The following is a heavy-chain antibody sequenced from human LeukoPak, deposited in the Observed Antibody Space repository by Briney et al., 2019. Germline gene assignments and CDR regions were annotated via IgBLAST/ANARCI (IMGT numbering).Heavy chain of an antibody. CDR2: INPNSGGT. CDR1: GYTFTAYY. D-gene: IGHD1-26*01. V-gene: IGHV1-2*02. CDR3: AKDGRGVGATTSSYFDD. J-gene: IGHJ4*02. Sequence: ASLKVSCKASGYTFTAYYIHWVRRAPGQGLEWMGWINPNSGGTESAQRFQGRVTMTRDTSISTAYMELSRLRSDDTAVYYCAKDGRGVGATTSSYFDDWGQGTLVTVSS.